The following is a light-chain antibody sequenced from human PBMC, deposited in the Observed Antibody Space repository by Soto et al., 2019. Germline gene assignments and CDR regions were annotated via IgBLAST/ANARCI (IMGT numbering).Light chain of an antibody. Sequence: DIQMTQSPSSLTASVGDRVTITCRASQSISSYLNWYQQKPGKAPKLLIYAASSLQSGVPSRFSGSGSGTDFTLTISSLQPKDFATYYCQQSYRTPRTFGQGTKLEIK. V-gene: IGKV1-39*01. CDR2: AAS. J-gene: IGKJ2*01. CDR1: QSISSY. CDR3: QQSYRTPRT.